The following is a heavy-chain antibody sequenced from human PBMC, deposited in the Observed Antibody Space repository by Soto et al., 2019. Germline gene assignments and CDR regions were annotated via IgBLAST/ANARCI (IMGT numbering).Heavy chain of an antibody. CDR1: GGSISSYY. D-gene: IGHD6-13*01. J-gene: IGHJ4*02. CDR3: ARLVAADVYFDP. V-gene: IGHV4-59*08. CDR2: IYYSGST. Sequence: ETLSLTCTVSGGSISSYYWSWIRQPPGKGLEWIGYIYYSGSTNYNPSLKSRVTISVDTSKNQFSLKLSSVTAADTAVYYCARLVAADVYFDPWGQGTLVTVSS.